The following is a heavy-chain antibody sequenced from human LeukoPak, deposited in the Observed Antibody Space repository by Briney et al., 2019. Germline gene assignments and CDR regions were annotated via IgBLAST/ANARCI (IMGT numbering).Heavy chain of an antibody. J-gene: IGHJ4*02. Sequence: GASLRLSCAASGFTFSSYAMSWVRQAPGKGLEWVSAISGSGGSTYYADSVEGRFTISRDNSKNTLYLQMNSLRVEDTAVYYCAKSRVVVAATFADYWGQGTLVTVSS. CDR3: AKSRVVVAATFADY. CDR2: ISGSGGST. CDR1: GFTFSSYA. V-gene: IGHV3-23*01. D-gene: IGHD2-15*01.